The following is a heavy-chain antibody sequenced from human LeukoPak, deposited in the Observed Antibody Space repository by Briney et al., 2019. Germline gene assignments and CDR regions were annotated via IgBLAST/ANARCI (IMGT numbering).Heavy chain of an antibody. CDR2: ISGSGGST. CDR3: AKAASSSWYSRRSVVSFDY. D-gene: IGHD6-13*01. V-gene: IGHV3-23*01. Sequence: GGSLRLSCAASGFTFSSYAMSWVRQAPGKGLEWVSAISGSGGSTYYADSVKGRFTISRDNSKNTLYLQMNSLRAEDTAVYDGAKAASSSWYSRRSVVSFDYWGQGTLVTVSS. J-gene: IGHJ4*02. CDR1: GFTFSSYA.